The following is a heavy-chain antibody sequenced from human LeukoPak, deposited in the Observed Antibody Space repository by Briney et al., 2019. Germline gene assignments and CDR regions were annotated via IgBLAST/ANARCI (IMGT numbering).Heavy chain of an antibody. J-gene: IGHJ4*02. Sequence: SVKVSCKASGGTFSSYAISWVRQAPGQGLEWMGGIIPIFGTANYAQKFQGRVTITADESTSTAYMELSSLRSEDTAVYYCALSVVDYSSHFDHWGQGTLVTVSS. CDR3: ALSVVDYSSHFDH. CDR1: GGTFSSYA. V-gene: IGHV1-69*13. CDR2: IIPIFGTA. D-gene: IGHD4-11*01.